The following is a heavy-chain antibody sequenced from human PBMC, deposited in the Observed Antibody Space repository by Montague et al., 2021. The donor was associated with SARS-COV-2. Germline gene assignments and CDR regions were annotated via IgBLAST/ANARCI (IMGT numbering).Heavy chain of an antibody. J-gene: IGHJ6*02. CDR2: IYYTGST. CDR1: GGSISSSSYY. V-gene: IGHV4-39*07. Sequence: SETLSLTCTVSGGSISSSSYYWGWIRQPPGKGLEWIGSIYYTGSTXYNPSLKSRVTISVDTSKNQFSLKLSSVTAADTAVYYCARDTRIAMLVVVTRYGLDDWGQGTTVTVSS. D-gene: IGHD3-22*01. CDR3: ARDTRIAMLVVVTRYGLDD.